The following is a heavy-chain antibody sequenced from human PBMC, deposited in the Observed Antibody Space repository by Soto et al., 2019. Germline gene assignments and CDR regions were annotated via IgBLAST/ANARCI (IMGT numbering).Heavy chain of an antibody. Sequence: PSETLSLTCAVSGGSISSSYWWNWVRQPPGKGLEWIGKIYHSGSTNYNPSLKNRVTISVDKSNNQFSLRLSSVTAADTAVHFCVTSLNYDFWRDGGRHYYFDYWGQGTLVTV. V-gene: IGHV4-4*02. CDR2: IYHSGST. J-gene: IGHJ4*02. CDR1: GGSISSSYW. CDR3: VTSLNYDFWRDGGRHYYFDY. D-gene: IGHD3-3*01.